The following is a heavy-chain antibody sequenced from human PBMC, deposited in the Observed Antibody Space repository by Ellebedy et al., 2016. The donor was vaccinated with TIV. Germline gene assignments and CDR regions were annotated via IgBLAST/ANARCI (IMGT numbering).Heavy chain of an antibody. D-gene: IGHD2-2*01. V-gene: IGHV1-18*01. Sequence: ASVKVSCKASGYTFTSYGISWVRQAPGQGLEWMGWISAYNGNTNYAQKLQGRVTMTTDTSTSTAYMELRSLRSDDTAVYYCARPVVPAASPNWFDPWGQGTLVTVSS. J-gene: IGHJ5*02. CDR2: ISAYNGNT. CDR1: GYTFTSYG. CDR3: ARPVVPAASPNWFDP.